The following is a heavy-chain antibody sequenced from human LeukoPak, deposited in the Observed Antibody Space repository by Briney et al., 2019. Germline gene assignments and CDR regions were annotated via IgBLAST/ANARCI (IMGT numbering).Heavy chain of an antibody. CDR1: GFTFSNYN. CDR3: ATDPQGTNGNY. Sequence: GGSLRLSCAASGFTFSNYNMNWVRQAPGKAMEWVSSITSSGTYIFYADSVKGRFTISRDNAKNSLYLQMDSLGPEDTAVYYCATDPQGTNGNYWGQGTLVTVSS. D-gene: IGHD2-8*01. J-gene: IGHJ4*02. CDR2: ITSSGTYI. V-gene: IGHV3-21*04.